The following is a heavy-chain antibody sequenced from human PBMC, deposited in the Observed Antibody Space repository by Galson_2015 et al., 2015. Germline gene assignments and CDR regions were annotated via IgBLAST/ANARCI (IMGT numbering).Heavy chain of an antibody. Sequence: SLRLSCAASGFTFGDYAMSWFRQAPGKGLEWVGFIRSKAYGGTTEYAASVKGRFTISRDDSKSIAYLQMNSLKTEDTAVYYCTRGGSSSWYGLSYYYGMDVWGQGTTVTVSS. V-gene: IGHV3-49*03. CDR1: GFTFGDYA. CDR3: TRGGSSSWYGLSYYYGMDV. J-gene: IGHJ6*02. CDR2: IRSKAYGGTT. D-gene: IGHD6-13*01.